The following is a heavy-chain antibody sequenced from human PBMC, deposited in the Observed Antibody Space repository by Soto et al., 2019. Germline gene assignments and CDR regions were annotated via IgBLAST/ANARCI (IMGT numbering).Heavy chain of an antibody. CDR3: ARQNLLMWTNCSSTSCYSDAFDI. CDR2: ISYDGSNK. Sequence: PGGSLRLSCAASGFTFSSYAMHWVRRAPGKGLEWVAVISYDGSNKYYADSVKGRFTISRDNSKNTLYLQMNGLRAEDTAVYYCARQNLLMWTNCSSTSCYSDAFDIWGQGTMVTVSS. J-gene: IGHJ3*02. V-gene: IGHV3-30-3*01. CDR1: GFTFSSYA. D-gene: IGHD2-2*01.